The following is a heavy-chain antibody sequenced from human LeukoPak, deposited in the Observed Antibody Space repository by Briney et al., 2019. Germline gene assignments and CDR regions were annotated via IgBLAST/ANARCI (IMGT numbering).Heavy chain of an antibody. CDR2: INQDGSDK. J-gene: IGHJ6*04. D-gene: IGHD1-14*01. Sequence: GGSLRVSCVASGFASSSYWMTWVRQAPGKGLEWVASINQDGSDKHYVDSVKGRFKISRNVADNSLYVQMNSLRAEDTAVYYCGRVRYHYGMDVWGKGTTVTVSS. CDR3: GRVRYHYGMDV. CDR1: GFASSSYW. V-gene: IGHV3-7*03.